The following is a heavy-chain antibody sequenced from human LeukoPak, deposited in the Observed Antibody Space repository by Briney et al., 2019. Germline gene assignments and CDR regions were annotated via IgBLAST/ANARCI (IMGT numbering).Heavy chain of an antibody. D-gene: IGHD6-19*01. V-gene: IGHV3-66*02. CDR3: AKAMPKQWLVDY. CDR1: GFTVSSNY. CDR2: IYSGGST. Sequence: PGGSLRLSCAASGFTVSSNYMSWVRQAPGKGLEWVSVIYSGGSTYYADSVKGRFTISRDNSKNTLYLQMNSLRAEDTAVYYCAKAMPKQWLVDYWGQGTLVTVSS. J-gene: IGHJ4*02.